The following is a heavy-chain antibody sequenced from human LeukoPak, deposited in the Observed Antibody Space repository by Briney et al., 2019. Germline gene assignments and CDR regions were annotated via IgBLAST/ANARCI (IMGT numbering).Heavy chain of an antibody. Sequence: GASVKVSCKASGYTFTGYYMHWVRQAPGQGLEWMGIINPSGGSTSYAQKFQGRVTMTRDTSTSTVYMELSSLRSEDTAVYYCARAPVVVVPAAIRYYYYMDVWGKGTTVTVSS. CDR1: GYTFTGYY. CDR2: INPSGGST. V-gene: IGHV1-46*01. D-gene: IGHD2-2*02. J-gene: IGHJ6*03. CDR3: ARAPVVVVPAAIRYYYYMDV.